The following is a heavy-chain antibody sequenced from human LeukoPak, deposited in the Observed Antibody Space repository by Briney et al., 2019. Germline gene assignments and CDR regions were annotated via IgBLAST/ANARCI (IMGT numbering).Heavy chain of an antibody. CDR2: IKSKTDGGTT. Sequence: GSLRLSCAASGFTFSNAWMSWVRQAPGKGLEWVGRIKSKTDGGTTDYAAPVKGRFTISRDDSKNTLYLQMNSLKTEGTAVYYCTTGTWGYYDSSGPDYWGQGTLVTVSS. D-gene: IGHD3-22*01. J-gene: IGHJ4*02. CDR3: TTGTWGYYDSSGPDY. V-gene: IGHV3-15*01. CDR1: GFTFSNAW.